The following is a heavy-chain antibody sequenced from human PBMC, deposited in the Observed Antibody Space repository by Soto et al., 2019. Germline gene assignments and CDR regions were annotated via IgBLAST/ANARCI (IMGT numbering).Heavy chain of an antibody. V-gene: IGHV5-10-1*01. CDR2: IDTSESQT. CDR3: ARQIYDSDTGPNFQYYFDS. J-gene: IGHJ4*02. CDR1: GYSFAGYW. D-gene: IGHD3-22*01. Sequence: GESLKISCKRSGYSFAGYWTTWVRQKPGKFLEGTGRIDTSESQTYYRPSFRGHVTISATKYITTIFLQWNSLRASDSAMYYCARQIYDSDTGPNFQYYFDSWGQGTPVTVSS.